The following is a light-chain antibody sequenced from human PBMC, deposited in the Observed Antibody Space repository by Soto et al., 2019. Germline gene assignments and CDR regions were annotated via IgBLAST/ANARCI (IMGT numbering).Light chain of an antibody. CDR1: SSNIGNHY. V-gene: IGLV1-47*01. J-gene: IGLJ1*01. CDR2: RNN. CDR3: AAWDDSLSGYV. Sequence: QSVLTQPPSASGTPGQGVTISCSGSSSNIGNHYVYWYQHLPGTAPKLLIYRNNQRPSGVPDRFSGSHSGTSGSLAISGLRSEDEADYYCAAWDDSLSGYVFGTGTKVTVL.